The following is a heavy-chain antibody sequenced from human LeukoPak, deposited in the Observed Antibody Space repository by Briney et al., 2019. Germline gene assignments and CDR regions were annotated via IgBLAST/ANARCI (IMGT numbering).Heavy chain of an antibody. CDR3: ARDRFLGYYYYMDV. CDR2: VNPNSGVT. V-gene: IGHV1-2*02. CDR1: GYSFIGYY. Sequence: GASVKVSCKASGYSFIGYYIHWVRQAPGQGLEWMGSVNPNSGVTDYAQKLQGRVTMTTDTSTSTAYMELRSLRSDDTAVYYCARDRFLGYYYYMDVWGKGTTVIVSS. D-gene: IGHD3-3*01. J-gene: IGHJ6*03.